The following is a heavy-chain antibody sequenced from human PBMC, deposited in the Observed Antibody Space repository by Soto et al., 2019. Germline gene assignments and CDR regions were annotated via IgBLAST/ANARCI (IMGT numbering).Heavy chain of an antibody. D-gene: IGHD3-22*01. J-gene: IGHJ4*02. Sequence: PSETLSLTCTVSGGSISSGGYHWSWIRQHPGKGLEWIGYIYYSGSTYYNPSLKSRVTISVDTSKNQFSLKLSSVTAADTAVYYCARDHHDSSGYYYFDYWGQGTLVTVSS. CDR3: ARDHHDSSGYYYFDY. V-gene: IGHV4-31*03. CDR1: GGSISSGGYH. CDR2: IYYSGST.